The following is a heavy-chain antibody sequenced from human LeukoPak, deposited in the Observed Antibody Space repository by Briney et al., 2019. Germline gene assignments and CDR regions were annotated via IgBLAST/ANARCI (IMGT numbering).Heavy chain of an antibody. V-gene: IGHV1-18*04. CDR3: ARDNSATSDCSSTSCYHFHY. Sequence: AASVKVSFKASGYTFKIYGITWVRQAPGQGLEWMGWISAYNGNTNYAQKVQGRVTMTTDTSTSTAYMELRSLRSDDTAVYYRARDNSATSDCSSTSCYHFHYWGQGTLVTVSS. CDR1: GYTFKIYG. J-gene: IGHJ4*02. D-gene: IGHD2-2*01. CDR2: ISAYNGNT.